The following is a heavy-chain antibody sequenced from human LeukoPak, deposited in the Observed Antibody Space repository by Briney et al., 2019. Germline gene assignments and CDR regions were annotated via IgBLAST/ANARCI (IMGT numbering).Heavy chain of an antibody. D-gene: IGHD6-6*01. CDR1: GFTFSSYW. J-gene: IGHJ6*03. V-gene: IGHV3-7*01. CDR3: TRDVTIAARPYYYHYYMDV. Sequence: GGSLRLSCAASGFTFSSYWMSWVRQAPGKGLEWVANIKQDGSEKYYVDSVKGRFTISRDNAKNSLYLQVNSLRAEDTAIYYCTRDVTIAARPYYYHYYMDVWGKGTTVTVSS. CDR2: IKQDGSEK.